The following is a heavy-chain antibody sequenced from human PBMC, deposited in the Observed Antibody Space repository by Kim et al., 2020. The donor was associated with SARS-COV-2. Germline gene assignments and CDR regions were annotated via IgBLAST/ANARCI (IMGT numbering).Heavy chain of an antibody. CDR3: ARDVVAAAGSPYYYYYYRDV. Sequence: SETLSLTCTVYGGSISSYYWSWIRQPPGKGLEWIGYIYYSGSTNYNPSLKSRVTISVDTSKNQFSLKLSSVTAADTAVYYCARDVVAAAGSPYYYYYYRDVWGKGSTVTLSS. J-gene: IGHJ6*03. D-gene: IGHD6-13*01. CDR1: GGSISSYY. V-gene: IGHV4-59*01. CDR2: IYYSGST.